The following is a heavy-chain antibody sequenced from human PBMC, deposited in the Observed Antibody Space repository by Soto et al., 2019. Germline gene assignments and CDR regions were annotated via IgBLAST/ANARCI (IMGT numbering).Heavy chain of an antibody. CDR1: GGPISSSNW. V-gene: IGHV4-4*02. CDR3: ARDSSGSYYRSEYFQH. J-gene: IGHJ1*01. D-gene: IGHD1-26*01. Sequence: TSETLSLTCAVSGGPISSSNWWSWVRQPPGKGLEWIGEIYHSGSTNYNPSLKSRVTISVDKSKNQFSLKLGSVTAADTAVYYCARDSSGSYYRSEYFQHWGQGTLVTVSS. CDR2: IYHSGST.